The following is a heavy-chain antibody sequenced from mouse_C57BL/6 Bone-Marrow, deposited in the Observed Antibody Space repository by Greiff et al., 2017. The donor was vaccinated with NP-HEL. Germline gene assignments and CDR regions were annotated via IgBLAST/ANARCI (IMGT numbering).Heavy chain of an antibody. D-gene: IGHD2-3*01. CDR2: IYPGDGDT. Sequence: VKLQQSGPELVKPGASVKISCKASGYAFSSSWMNWVKQRPGKGLEWIGRIYPGDGDTNYNGKFKGKATLTADKSSSTAYMQLSSLTSEDSAVYFCARGGRWSYWYFDVWGTGTTVTVSS. CDR3: ARGGRWSYWYFDV. J-gene: IGHJ1*03. V-gene: IGHV1-82*01. CDR1: GYAFSSSW.